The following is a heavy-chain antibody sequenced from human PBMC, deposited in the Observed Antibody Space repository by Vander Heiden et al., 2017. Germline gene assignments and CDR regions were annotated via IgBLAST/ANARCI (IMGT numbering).Heavy chain of an antibody. CDR1: GFTLSLNS. V-gene: IGHV3-48*01. CDR2: ISTSGSTI. D-gene: IGHD2-2*01. CDR3: ARLYCSSTSCYVDY. J-gene: IGHJ4*02. Sequence: EVQLVESGGGLVQPGGSLRLSCAASGFTLSLNSMNWVRQAPGKGLEWISYISTSGSTIKYADSVKGRITISRDNAKNSVYLQMNSVRGDDTAVYYCARLYCSSTSCYVDYWGQGTLVTVSS.